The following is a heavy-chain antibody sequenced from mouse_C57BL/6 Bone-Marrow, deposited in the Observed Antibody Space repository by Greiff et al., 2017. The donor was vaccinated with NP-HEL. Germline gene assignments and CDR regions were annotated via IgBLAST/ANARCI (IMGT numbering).Heavy chain of an antibody. CDR3: ARRGLRLHYYAMDY. CDR1: GFTFSDYG. V-gene: IGHV5-15*01. Sequence: EVKLVESGGGLVQPGGSLKLSCAASGFTFSDYGMAWVRQAPRKGPEWVAFISNLAYSIYSADTVTGRFTISRENAKNTLYLEMSSLRSEDTAMYYCARRGLRLHYYAMDYWGQGTSVTVSS. J-gene: IGHJ4*01. D-gene: IGHD3-2*02. CDR2: ISNLAYSI.